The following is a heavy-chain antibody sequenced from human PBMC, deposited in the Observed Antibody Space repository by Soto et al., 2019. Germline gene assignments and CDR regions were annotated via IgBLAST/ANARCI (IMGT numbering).Heavy chain of an antibody. D-gene: IGHD6-13*01. CDR1: GFTFSSYA. CDR2: ISGSGGST. CDR3: AKDPQRLVLFLPNFDY. V-gene: IGHV3-23*01. J-gene: IGHJ4*02. Sequence: LRLSCAASGFTFSSYAMSWVRQAPGKGLEWVSAISGSGGSTYYADSVKGRFTISRDNSKNTLYLQMNSLRAEDTAVYYCAKDPQRLVLFLPNFDYWGQGTLVTVSS.